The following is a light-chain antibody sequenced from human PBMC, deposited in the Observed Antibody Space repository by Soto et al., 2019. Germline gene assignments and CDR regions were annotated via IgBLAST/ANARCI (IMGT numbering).Light chain of an antibody. V-gene: IGKV1-5*01. CDR2: DGS. CDR1: QGISTW. CDR3: QQYNYLWM. Sequence: DIQMTQSPSTLSASVGDRVTITCRASQGISTWLAWYQQKPGKAPKLLISDGSILESGVPTRFSGSGSGTEFTLTISSLQPDDFATYYCQQYNYLWMFGQGTKVEIK. J-gene: IGKJ1*01.